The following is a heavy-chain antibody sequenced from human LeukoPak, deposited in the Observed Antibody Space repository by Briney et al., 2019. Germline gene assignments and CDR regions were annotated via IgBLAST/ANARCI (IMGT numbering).Heavy chain of an antibody. Sequence: PGGSLRLSCAASGFTFSSYWMTWVRQAPGKGLEWVANIKQDGSEKYYVDSVKGRFTISRDNAKNSLYLQMDSLRAEDTAMSFCARDRGWGLRFLDYWGQGTLVTVSS. V-gene: IGHV3-7*01. D-gene: IGHD4-17*01. CDR2: IKQDGSEK. CDR1: GFTFSSYW. J-gene: IGHJ4*02. CDR3: ARDRGWGLRFLDY.